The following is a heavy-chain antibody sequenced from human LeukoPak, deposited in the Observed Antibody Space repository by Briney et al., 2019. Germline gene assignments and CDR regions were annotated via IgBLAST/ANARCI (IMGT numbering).Heavy chain of an antibody. CDR1: GFTFSTYE. V-gene: IGHV3-7*01. J-gene: IGHJ4*02. CDR2: INPDGSEK. Sequence: PGGSLRLSCAASGFTFSTYEMNWVRQAPGKGLEWVANINPDGSEKNYVDSVRGRFTISRDNAKNSLDLQMNSLRAEDTAVYYCARDWAPRGYSYGLDYWGQGTLVTVSS. CDR3: ARDWAPRGYSYGLDY. D-gene: IGHD5-18*01.